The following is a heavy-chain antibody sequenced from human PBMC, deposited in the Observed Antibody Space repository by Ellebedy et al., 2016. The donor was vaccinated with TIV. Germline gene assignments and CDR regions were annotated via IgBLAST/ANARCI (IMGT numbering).Heavy chain of an antibody. J-gene: IGHJ6*02. Sequence: GESLKISCAASGFTFSSYSMNWVRQAPGKGLEWVSSISSSSSYIYYADSVKGRFIISRDNAKNSLYLQMNSLRAEDTAVYYCARDFGELPYYYYYGMDVWGQGTTVTVSS. CDR3: ARDFGELPYYYYYGMDV. D-gene: IGHD1-26*01. CDR1: GFTFSSYS. CDR2: ISSSSSYI. V-gene: IGHV3-21*01.